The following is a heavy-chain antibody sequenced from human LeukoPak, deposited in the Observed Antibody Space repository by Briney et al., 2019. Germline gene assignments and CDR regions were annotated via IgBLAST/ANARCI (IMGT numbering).Heavy chain of an antibody. CDR2: INPNSGGT. V-gene: IGHV1-2*02. J-gene: IGHJ5*02. D-gene: IGHD5-18*01. Sequence: GASVKVSCEASGYTFTGYYMHWVRQAPGQGLEWMGWINPNSGGTNYAQKFQGRVTMTRDTSISTAYMELSRLRSDDTAVYYCARARPRYSYGYLPWGQGTLVTVSS. CDR1: GYTFTGYY. CDR3: ARARPRYSYGYLP.